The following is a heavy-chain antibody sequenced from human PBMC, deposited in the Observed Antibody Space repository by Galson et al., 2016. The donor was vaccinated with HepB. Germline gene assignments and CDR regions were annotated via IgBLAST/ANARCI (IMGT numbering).Heavy chain of an antibody. V-gene: IGHV3-74*01. D-gene: IGHD5-12*01. CDR1: GFTFNLFW. CDR2: INSDESTT. J-gene: IGHJ4*02. Sequence: SLRLSCAASGFTFNLFWMHWVRQAPGKGLIWISRINSDESTTDYADSVKGRFTISRDNAKKTVYLQMNSLRVEDTGIYYCTRGNVAHGYWGQGALVTVSS. CDR3: TRGNVAHGY.